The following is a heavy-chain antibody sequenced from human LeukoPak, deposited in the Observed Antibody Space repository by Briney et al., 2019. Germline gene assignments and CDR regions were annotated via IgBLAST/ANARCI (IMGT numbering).Heavy chain of an antibody. J-gene: IGHJ4*02. V-gene: IGHV1-8*01. CDR2: MNPNSGNT. CDR1: GYTFTNYD. CDR3: ARGAPSGSANAPIFDY. Sequence: ASVKVSCKASGYTFTNYDINWVRQAAGQGLEWMGWMNPNSGNTGYAQKFQGRVTMTRNTSISTAYMELSSLKSEDTAVYYCARGAPSGSANAPIFDYWGQGTLVTVSS. D-gene: IGHD1-26*01.